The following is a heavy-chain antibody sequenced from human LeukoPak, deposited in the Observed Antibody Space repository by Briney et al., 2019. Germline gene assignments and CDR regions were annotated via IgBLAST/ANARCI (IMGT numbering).Heavy chain of an antibody. J-gene: IGHJ4*02. Sequence: PGGSLRLSCAASGFAFSSYRMNWVRQAPGKGLEWVSSISSRSSYIYYADSLKGRFTISRDNAKNSLYLQMNSLRAEDTAVYYCARDLGVDIPYWGQGILVTVSS. CDR1: GFAFSSYR. D-gene: IGHD5-12*01. V-gene: IGHV3-21*01. CDR3: ARDLGVDIPY. CDR2: ISSRSSYI.